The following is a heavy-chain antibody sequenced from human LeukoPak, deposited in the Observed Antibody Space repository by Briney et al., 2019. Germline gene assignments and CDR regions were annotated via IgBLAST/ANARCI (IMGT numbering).Heavy chain of an antibody. CDR3: ARVRRPFLFVTTPLGKNAFDI. D-gene: IGHD7-27*01. CDR1: GCTFTSYD. CDR2: MNPNSGNT. J-gene: IGHJ3*02. Sequence: ASVKVSCKASGCTFTSYDINWVRQATGQGLEWMGWMNPNSGNTGYAQKFQGRVTMTRNTSISTAYMELSSLRSEDTAVYYCARVRRPFLFVTTPLGKNAFDIWGQGTMVTVSS. V-gene: IGHV1-8*01.